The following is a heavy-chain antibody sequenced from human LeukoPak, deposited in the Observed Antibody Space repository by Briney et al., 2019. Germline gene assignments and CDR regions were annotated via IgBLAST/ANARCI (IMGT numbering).Heavy chain of an antibody. V-gene: IGHV3-9*01. CDR1: GFTFDDYA. J-gene: IGHJ5*02. CDR2: ISWNSGSI. CDR3: AEAVWFGEFSGWFDP. Sequence: PGGSLRLSCAASGFTFDDYAMHWVRQAPGKGLERVSGISWNSGSIGYADSVKGRFTISRDNAKNSLYLQMNSLRAEDRALYYCAEAVWFGEFSGWFDPWGQGTLVTVSS. D-gene: IGHD3-10*01.